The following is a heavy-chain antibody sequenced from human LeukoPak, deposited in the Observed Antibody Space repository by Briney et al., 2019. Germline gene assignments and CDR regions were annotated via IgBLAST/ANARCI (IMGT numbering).Heavy chain of an antibody. CDR1: GGSISSVSYY. D-gene: IGHD3-3*01. J-gene: IGHJ3*02. CDR2: TFYNGRT. CDR3: ARATVDYDFWSGYPDAFDI. Sequence: PSETLSLTCTVSGGSISSVSYYWGWIRQPPGKGLECIGSTFYNGRTYYNPSLMTRATISVDTSKNQFSLKLSSVTAADTAVYYCARATVDYDFWSGYPDAFDIWGQGTMVTVSS. V-gene: IGHV4-39*07.